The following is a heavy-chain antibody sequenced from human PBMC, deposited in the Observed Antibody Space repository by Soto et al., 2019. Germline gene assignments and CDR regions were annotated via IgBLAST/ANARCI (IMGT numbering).Heavy chain of an antibody. CDR2: IAASSGKT. CDR1: GYPFKGST. D-gene: IGHD2-21*01. V-gene: IGHV1-58*02. CDR3: AAVHCGGGRCFSQEGAFEA. Sequence: ASVKVSCKASGYPFKGSTIQWVRQARGQGLEWIGWIAASSGKTKYAHLIQDRVAITRDMSTSTAYLELSSLGSEDTAVYYCAAVHCGGGRCFSQEGAFEAWGQGTVVTVSS. J-gene: IGHJ3*01.